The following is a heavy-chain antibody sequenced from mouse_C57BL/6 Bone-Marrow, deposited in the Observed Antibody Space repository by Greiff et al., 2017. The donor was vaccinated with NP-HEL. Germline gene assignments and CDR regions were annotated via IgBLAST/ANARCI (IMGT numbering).Heavy chain of an antibody. CDR3: GGGYGSSYGFAY. D-gene: IGHD1-1*01. CDR2: IDPANGNT. J-gene: IGHJ3*01. CDR1: GFNIKNTY. Sequence: VQLKESVAELVRPGASVKLSCTASGFNIKNTYMHWVKQRPEQGLEWIGRIDPANGNTKYAPKFQGKATITADTSSNTAYLPLSSLTSEDTAIYYCGGGYGSSYGFAYWGQGTLDTVSA. V-gene: IGHV14-3*01.